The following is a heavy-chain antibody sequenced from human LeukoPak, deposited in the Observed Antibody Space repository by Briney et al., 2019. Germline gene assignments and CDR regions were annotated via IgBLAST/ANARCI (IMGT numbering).Heavy chain of an antibody. CDR2: ISAYNGNT. J-gene: IGHJ5*02. CDR1: GYTFTSYG. Sequence: ASVKVSCKASGYTFTSYGISWARQAPGQGLEWMGWISAYNGNTNYAQKLQGRVTMTTDTSTSTAYMELRSLRSDDTAVYYCARDLELPFYYDILTGYPRVNWFDPWGQGTLVTVSS. CDR3: ARDLELPFYYDILTGYPRVNWFDP. V-gene: IGHV1-18*01. D-gene: IGHD3-9*01.